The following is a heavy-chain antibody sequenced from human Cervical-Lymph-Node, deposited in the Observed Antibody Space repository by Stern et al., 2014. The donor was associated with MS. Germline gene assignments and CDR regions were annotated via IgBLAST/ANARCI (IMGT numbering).Heavy chain of an antibody. V-gene: IGHV1-69*01. CDR1: GVPFGNYT. J-gene: IGHJ3*01. Sequence: QVQLVQSGAEVAKPGSSVKVSCKPSGVPFGNYTFNWLRQAPGQGLEWMAAVIPVFGTTNYAEKFQDKITIVAEDSTITIYLELHSLKFEDAAVYYCARVCRWRACGACAFDVWGQGTKVTVSS. CDR3: ARVCRWRACGACAFDV. CDR2: VIPVFGTT. D-gene: IGHD3-3*01.